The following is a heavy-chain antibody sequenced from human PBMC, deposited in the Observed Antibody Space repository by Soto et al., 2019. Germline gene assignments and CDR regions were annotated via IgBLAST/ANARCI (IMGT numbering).Heavy chain of an antibody. J-gene: IGHJ4*02. CDR3: ARGGWTTYYSPFFAY. CDR2: IYWDDDK. V-gene: IGHV2-5*02. D-gene: IGHD3-10*01. CDR1: GFSLSTSGVG. Sequence: QITLKESGPTLVKPTQTLTLTCTFSGFSLSTSGVGVGWIRQPPGKALEWLALIYWDDDKRYSTSLKSRLTITKDTSKNQVVLTLTKLDTVDTATYYCARGGWTTYYSPFFAYWGQGTLVTVSS.